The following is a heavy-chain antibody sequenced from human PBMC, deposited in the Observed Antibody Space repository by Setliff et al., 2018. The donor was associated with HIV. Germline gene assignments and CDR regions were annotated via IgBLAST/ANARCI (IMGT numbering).Heavy chain of an antibody. J-gene: IGHJ5*02. V-gene: IGHV4-38-2*02. CDR3: ATSIAAAGNWVVWFDP. D-gene: IGHD6-13*01. CDR2: IYYSGRT. Sequence: SETLSLTCTVSGYSISSGYYWGWIRQPPGKGLEWIGSIYYSGRTYYNPSLKSRVTISQDTSKNQFSLKLSSVTAADTAVYYCATSIAAAGNWVVWFDPWGQGTLVTVSS. CDR1: GYSISSGYY.